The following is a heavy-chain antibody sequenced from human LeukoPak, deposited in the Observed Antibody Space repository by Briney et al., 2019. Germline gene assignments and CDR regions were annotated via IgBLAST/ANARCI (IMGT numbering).Heavy chain of an antibody. V-gene: IGHV4-38-2*02. Sequence: SETLSLTCTVSGYSISSGYYWGWIRQPPGKGLEWIGSIYHGGSTYYNPSLKSRVTISVDTSNNQFSLKLSSVTAADTAVYYCARTGYSGYDLFDYWGQGTLVTVSS. D-gene: IGHD5-12*01. J-gene: IGHJ4*02. CDR3: ARTGYSGYDLFDY. CDR1: GYSISSGYY. CDR2: IYHGGST.